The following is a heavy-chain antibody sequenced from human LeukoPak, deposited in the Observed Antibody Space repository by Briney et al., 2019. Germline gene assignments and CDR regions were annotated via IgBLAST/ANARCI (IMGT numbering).Heavy chain of an antibody. Sequence: SGPTLVKPTQTLTLTCTFSGFSLSTSGVGVGWIHQPPGKALEWLTVVYWNDDKRYSPSLKSRLTITKDTSKNQVVLTMTNMDPVDTATYYCAHRAQDGYNLYYFDYWGQGTLVTVSS. V-gene: IGHV2-5*01. J-gene: IGHJ4*02. CDR2: VYWNDDK. CDR3: AHRAQDGYNLYYFDY. CDR1: GFSLSTSGVG. D-gene: IGHD5-24*01.